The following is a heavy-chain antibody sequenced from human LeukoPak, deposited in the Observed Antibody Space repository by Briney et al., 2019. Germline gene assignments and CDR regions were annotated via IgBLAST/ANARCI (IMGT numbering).Heavy chain of an antibody. Sequence: ASVKVSCKASGYTFTSYDINWVRQATGQGLEWMGIINPSGGSTSYAQKFQGRVTMTRDMSTSTVYMELSSLSSLRSEDTAVYYCARGGWLQTESFDYWGQGTLVTVSS. CDR2: INPSGGST. CDR3: ARGGWLQTESFDY. J-gene: IGHJ4*02. V-gene: IGHV1-46*01. CDR1: GYTFTSYD. D-gene: IGHD5-24*01.